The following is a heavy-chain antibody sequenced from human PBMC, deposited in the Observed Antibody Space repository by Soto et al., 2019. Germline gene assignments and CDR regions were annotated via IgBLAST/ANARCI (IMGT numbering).Heavy chain of an antibody. CDR1: GYTFTSYA. V-gene: IGHV1-3*01. J-gene: IGHJ6*02. CDR3: ARQDTAMVTGYYYYGMDV. CDR2: INAGNGNT. D-gene: IGHD5-18*01. Sequence: ASVKVSCKASGYTFTSYAMHWVRQAPGRRLEWMGWINAGNGNTKYSQKFQGRVTITRDTSASTAYMELSSLRSEDTAVYYCARQDTAMVTGYYYYGMDVWGQGTTVTVSS.